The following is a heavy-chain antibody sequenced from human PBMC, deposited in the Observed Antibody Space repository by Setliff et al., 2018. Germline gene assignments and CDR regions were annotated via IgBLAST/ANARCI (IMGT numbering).Heavy chain of an antibody. D-gene: IGHD2-21*02. V-gene: IGHV7-4-1*01. CDR1: GYIFTDYS. CDR2: IKTDTGSP. Sequence: ASVKVSCKTSGYIFTDYSIHWVRQAPGQGLEWMGWIKTDTGSPTYARGFTGRLVFSLDTSVSTAYLQIYSLKAEDTAVYYCARASRFGTAIYKGDYYMDVWGNGTTVTVSS. CDR3: ARASRFGTAIYKGDYYMDV. J-gene: IGHJ6*03.